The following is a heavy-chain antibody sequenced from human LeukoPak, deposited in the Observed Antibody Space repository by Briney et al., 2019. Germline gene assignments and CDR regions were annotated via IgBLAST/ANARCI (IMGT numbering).Heavy chain of an antibody. Sequence: PGGSLRLSCAASGLSFSSFAMSWVRQGPGKGLEWVSSISSSSSYIYYADSVKGRFTISRDNAKNSLYLQMNSLRAEDTAVYYCARDGHGDYVFDYWGQGTLVTVSS. V-gene: IGHV3-21*01. CDR2: ISSSSSYI. CDR1: GLSFSSFA. CDR3: ARDGHGDYVFDY. J-gene: IGHJ4*02. D-gene: IGHD4-17*01.